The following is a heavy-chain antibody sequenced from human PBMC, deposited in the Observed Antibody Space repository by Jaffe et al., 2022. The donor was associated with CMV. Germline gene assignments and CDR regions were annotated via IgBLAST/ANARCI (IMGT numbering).Heavy chain of an antibody. Sequence: QVQLVESGGDVVQPGRSLRLSCAASGFTFRNYGMHWVRQTPGKGLEWLAIIWFDGSHESYAESVKGRFTISRDNSKNTLYLQMTSLGAEDTAVYFCVRGYYGGNTDFDYWGQGTLVIVSS. D-gene: IGHD2-21*01. CDR1: GFTFRNYG. V-gene: IGHV3-33*08. CDR2: IWFDGSHE. CDR3: VRGYYGGNTDFDY. J-gene: IGHJ4*02.